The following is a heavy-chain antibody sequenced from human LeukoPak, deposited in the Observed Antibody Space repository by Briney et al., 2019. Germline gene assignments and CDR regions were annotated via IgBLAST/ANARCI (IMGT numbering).Heavy chain of an antibody. J-gene: IGHJ4*02. CDR2: IIPIFGTA. V-gene: IGHV1-69*06. D-gene: IGHD5-24*01. CDR3: ARGEMATIMYFDY. Sequence: SVKVSCKASGYTFTSYAMNWVRQAPGQGLEWMGGIIPIFGTANYAQKFQGRVTITADKSTSTAYMELSSLRSEDTAVYYCARGEMATIMYFDYWGQGTLVTVSS. CDR1: GYTFTSYA.